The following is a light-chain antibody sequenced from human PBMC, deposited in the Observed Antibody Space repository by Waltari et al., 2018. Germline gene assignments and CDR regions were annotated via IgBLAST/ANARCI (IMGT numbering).Light chain of an antibody. CDR2: DNN. V-gene: IGLV1-51*01. CDR1: GSNIGSNY. CDR3: GTWDGSLNAGV. J-gene: IGLJ3*02. Sequence: QSTLTQPPSLSAVPGQRVTISCSGSGSNIGSNYVAWYQLLPGTAPKLLIYDNNRRPSGMPDRFSASKSGTSATLDITGLQTGDEADYYCGTWDGSLNAGVFGGGTKLTVL.